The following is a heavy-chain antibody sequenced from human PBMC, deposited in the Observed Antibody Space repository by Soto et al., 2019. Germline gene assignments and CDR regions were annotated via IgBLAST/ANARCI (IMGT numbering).Heavy chain of an antibody. V-gene: IGHV3-48*03. CDR2: ISSSGSTI. D-gene: IGHD1-26*01. CDR1: GFTFSSYE. J-gene: IGHJ4*02. CDR3: ARDQEGGSYPSTSFDY. Sequence: GGSLRLSCAASGFTFSSYEMNWVRQAPGKGLEWVSYISSSGSTIYYADSVKGRFTISKDNAKTSLYLQMNSLRAEDTAVYYCARDQEGGSYPSTSFDYWGQGTLVTVSS.